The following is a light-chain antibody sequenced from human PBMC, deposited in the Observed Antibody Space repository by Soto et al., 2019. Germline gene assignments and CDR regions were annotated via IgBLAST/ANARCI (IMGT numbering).Light chain of an antibody. CDR1: SSNIGRNT. J-gene: IGLJ3*02. V-gene: IGLV1-44*01. CDR2: NNN. CDR3: ATWDDGLKAWV. Sequence: QSVLTQPPSASGTPGQRGTISCSGSSSNIGRNTVTWYQQVPGTAPKLLISNNNQRPSGVPDRFSASKSGTSASLAIIGLRSEDETDYHCATWDDGLKAWVFGGGTKLTVL.